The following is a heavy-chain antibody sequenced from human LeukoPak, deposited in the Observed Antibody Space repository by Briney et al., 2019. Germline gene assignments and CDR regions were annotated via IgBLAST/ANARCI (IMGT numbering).Heavy chain of an antibody. CDR2: ISSSSSYI. J-gene: IGHJ4*02. Sequence: PGGSLRLSCAASGFTFSSYSMNWVRQAPGKGLEWVSSISSSSSYIYYADSVKGRFTISRDNAKNSLYLQMNSLRAEDTAVYYCAREWSTCYYFDYWGQGTLVTVSS. CDR1: GFTFSSYS. V-gene: IGHV3-21*01. CDR3: AREWSTCYYFDY. D-gene: IGHD3-3*01.